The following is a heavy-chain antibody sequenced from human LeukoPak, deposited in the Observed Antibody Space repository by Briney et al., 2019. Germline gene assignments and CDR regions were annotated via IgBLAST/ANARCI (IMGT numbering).Heavy chain of an antibody. Sequence: PGGYLRLSCAASGFTFSSYAMSWVRQAPGKGLEWVSSISSSSTNIYYADSVKGRFTISRDNAKNSLHLQMNSLRAEDTAVYYCARVGGVGLWLEARYFDYWGQGTLVTVSS. J-gene: IGHJ4*02. D-gene: IGHD3-10*01. CDR2: ISSSSTNI. CDR1: GFTFSSYA. CDR3: ARVGGVGLWLEARYFDY. V-gene: IGHV3-21*01.